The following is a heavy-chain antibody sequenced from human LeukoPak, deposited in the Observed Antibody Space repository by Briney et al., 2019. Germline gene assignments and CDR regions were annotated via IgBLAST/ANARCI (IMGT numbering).Heavy chain of an antibody. CDR3: SSCLDDFWSGYSGWVDT. V-gene: IGHV3-15*01. Sequence: GGSLRLSCAASGFTFSNAWMSWVRQAPGKGLEWVGRIKCKTDGGTTDYAAPVKGRFTISRNDSKNTLYLQMNSLNTVGADVYDGSSCLDDFWSGYSGWVDTWGQGTLVTVSS. J-gene: IGHJ5*02. D-gene: IGHD3-3*01. CDR1: GFTFSNAW. CDR2: IKCKTDGGTT.